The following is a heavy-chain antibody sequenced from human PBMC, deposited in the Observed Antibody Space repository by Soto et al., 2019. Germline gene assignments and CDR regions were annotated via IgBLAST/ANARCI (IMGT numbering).Heavy chain of an antibody. V-gene: IGHV1-69*12. CDR2: IIPIFGTA. D-gene: IGHD1-26*01. Sequence: QVQLVQSGAEVKKPGSSVKFSCKASGGTFSSYAISWVRQAPGQGLEWMGGIIPIFGTANYAQKFQGRVTITADESTSNAYMELSSLRSEDTAVYYCASVHEWESQDWFDPWGQGTLVTVSS. J-gene: IGHJ5*02. CDR1: GGTFSSYA. CDR3: ASVHEWESQDWFDP.